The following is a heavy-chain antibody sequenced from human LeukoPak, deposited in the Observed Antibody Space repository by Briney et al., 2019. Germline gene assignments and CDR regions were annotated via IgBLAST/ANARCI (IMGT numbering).Heavy chain of an antibody. J-gene: IGHJ4*02. Sequence: SETLSLTCAVYGGSFSGYYWSWIRQPPGKGLEWIGEINHSGSIKYNPSLKSRVTISVDTSKNQFSLKLSSVTAADTAVYYCARDIPTGYHDYWGQGTLVTVSS. CDR3: ARDIPTGYHDY. CDR2: INHSGSI. V-gene: IGHV4-34*01. CDR1: GGSFSGYY. D-gene: IGHD3-9*01.